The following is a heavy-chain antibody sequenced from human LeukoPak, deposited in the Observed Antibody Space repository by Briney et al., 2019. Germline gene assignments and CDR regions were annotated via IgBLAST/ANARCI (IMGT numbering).Heavy chain of an antibody. CDR3: VKESPYPEGSTARIYYFDN. Sequence: GGSLRLSCAASGFTFSSYAMSWVRQAPGKGLEWVSALTPAGTTFYADIVKGRFSVSRDNSKNTLSLQMNSLRAEDTAVYYCVKESPYPEGSTARIYYFDNWGQGTLVTVSS. CDR2: LTPAGTT. D-gene: IGHD2-2*01. CDR1: GFTFSSYA. V-gene: IGHV3-23*01. J-gene: IGHJ4*02.